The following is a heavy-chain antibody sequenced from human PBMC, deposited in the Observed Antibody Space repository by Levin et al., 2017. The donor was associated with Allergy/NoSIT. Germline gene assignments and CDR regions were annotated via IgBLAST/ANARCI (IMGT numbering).Heavy chain of an antibody. D-gene: IGHD2-2*01. J-gene: IGHJ4*02. CDR1: GFTFDDYG. Sequence: GGSLRLSCAASGFTFDDYGMSWVRQAPGKGLEWVSGSNWNGGSTHYADSVKGRFTISRDNAKNSLYLQMNSLRVDDTALYYCARGYCSSTSCYGGLYYFDYWGQGTLVTVSS. CDR3: ARGYCSSTSCYGGLYYFDY. CDR2: SNWNGGST. V-gene: IGHV3-20*04.